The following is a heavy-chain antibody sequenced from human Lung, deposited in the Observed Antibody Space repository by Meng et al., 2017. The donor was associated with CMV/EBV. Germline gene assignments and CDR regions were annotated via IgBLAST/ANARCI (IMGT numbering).Heavy chain of an antibody. J-gene: IGHJ4*02. Sequence: DVQRVEAGGGLVQPGGSLRLSCAVSGFTFSDYNIHWVRQAPGKGLVWVSRINTDANERTYEDSVKGRFSITRDNAKNTVFLQMNSLRAEDTAIYYCARDRDWELFDYWGQGILVTVSS. CDR3: ARDRDWELFDY. CDR2: INTDANER. CDR1: GFTFSDYN. D-gene: IGHD3-10*01. V-gene: IGHV3-74*03.